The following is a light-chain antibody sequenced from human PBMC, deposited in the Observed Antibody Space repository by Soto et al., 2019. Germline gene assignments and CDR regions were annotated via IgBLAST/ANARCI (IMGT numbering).Light chain of an antibody. CDR2: GAS. CDR3: QQYGNSPPIT. CDR1: QSVSSNY. V-gene: IGKV3-20*01. Sequence: EIVLTQSPGTLSLSPGERATLSCRASQSVSSNYLAWYQQKPGQAPRLLIYGASTRATGIPDRFSGSGSETDFTLTISRLEPEDFAVYYCQQYGNSPPITFGGGTKVEIK. J-gene: IGKJ4*01.